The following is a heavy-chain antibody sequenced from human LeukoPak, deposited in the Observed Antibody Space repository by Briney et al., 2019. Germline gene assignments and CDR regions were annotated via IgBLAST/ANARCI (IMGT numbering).Heavy chain of an antibody. CDR2: IYYSGST. CDR3: ARRVFEEYSSSPFDY. CDR1: GGSISSSSYY. V-gene: IGHV4-39*01. D-gene: IGHD6-13*01. Sequence: KPSETLSLTCTVSGGSISSSSYYWGWIRQPPGKGLEWIGSIYYSGSTYYNPSLKSRVTMSVDTSKNQFSLKLSSVTAADTAVYYCARRVFEEYSSSPFDYWGQGTLVTVSS. J-gene: IGHJ4*02.